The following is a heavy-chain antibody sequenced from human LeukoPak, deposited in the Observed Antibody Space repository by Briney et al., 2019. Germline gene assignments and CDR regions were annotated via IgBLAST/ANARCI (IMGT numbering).Heavy chain of an antibody. J-gene: IGHJ4*02. CDR1: GFTFDDYG. D-gene: IGHD3-16*01. V-gene: IGHV3-20*04. Sequence: GSLRLSCAASGFTFDDYGMSWVRQAPGKGLEWVSGTNWNGGSTGYADSVKGRFTISRDNAKNSLYLQMNSLRAEDTALYYCARDGVMITFGGFGYWGQGTLVTVSS. CDR2: TNWNGGST. CDR3: ARDGVMITFGGFGY.